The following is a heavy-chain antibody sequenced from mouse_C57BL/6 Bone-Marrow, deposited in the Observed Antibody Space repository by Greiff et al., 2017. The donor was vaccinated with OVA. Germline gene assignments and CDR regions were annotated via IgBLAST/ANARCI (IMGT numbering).Heavy chain of an antibody. V-gene: IGHV5-12*01. Sequence: EVQLVESGGGLVQPGGSLKLSCAASGFTFSDYYMYWVRQTPEKRLEWVAYISHGGGSTYYPDTVKGRFTISRDNAKNTLYLQMSRLKSEDRAMYYCARQGSSYDYAMDYWGQGTSVTVSS. CDR2: ISHGGGST. CDR3: ARQGSSYDYAMDY. CDR1: GFTFSDYY. D-gene: IGHD1-1*01. J-gene: IGHJ4*01.